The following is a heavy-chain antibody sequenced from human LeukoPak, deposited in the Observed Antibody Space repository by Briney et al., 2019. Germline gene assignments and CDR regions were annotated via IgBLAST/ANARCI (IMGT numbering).Heavy chain of an antibody. CDR2: IQQHRSET. CDR1: GFTFSNYW. CDR3: ATYSSSNGREFQY. Sequence: PGGSLRLSCEGSGFTFSNYWMSWVRPAQGKGLEWVANIQQHRSETYYGDSVKGRFTISRDNAKNSLYLQMNSLRAEDTAVYYCATYSSSNGREFQYWGQGTLVTVSS. J-gene: IGHJ1*01. V-gene: IGHV3-7*01. D-gene: IGHD2-2*01.